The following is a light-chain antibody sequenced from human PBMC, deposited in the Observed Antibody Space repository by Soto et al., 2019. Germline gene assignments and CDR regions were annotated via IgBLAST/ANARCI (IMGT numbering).Light chain of an antibody. CDR1: QSISTW. CDR3: QQYNTAPLT. CDR2: KAS. Sequence: DIQMTQSPSTLSASVGDRVTITCRASQSISTWLAWYQQKPGKAPKLLIYKASSLEAGVPSRFSGSGSGTEFNITISSLQPDDFATYYCQQYNTAPLTVGGGTTVEIK. J-gene: IGKJ4*01. V-gene: IGKV1-5*03.